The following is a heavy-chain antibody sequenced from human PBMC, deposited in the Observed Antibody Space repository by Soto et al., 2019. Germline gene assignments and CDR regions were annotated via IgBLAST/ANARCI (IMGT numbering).Heavy chain of an antibody. Sequence: QVQLQESGPGLVKPSETLSLTCSVSGGSITSHYCSWFRQPPGKGLEWIGYIHHSGSTSYNPSLNSRVPMSVATSKSQFSLKVSSVTAADTALYYCARQGFGQLHGLVDVWGPGTTVTVSS. J-gene: IGHJ6*02. CDR3: ARQGFGQLHGLVDV. D-gene: IGHD3-10*01. CDR2: IHHSGST. CDR1: GGSITSHY. V-gene: IGHV4-59*08.